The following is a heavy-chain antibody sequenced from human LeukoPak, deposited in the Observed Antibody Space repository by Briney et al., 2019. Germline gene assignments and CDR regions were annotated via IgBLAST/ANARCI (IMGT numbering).Heavy chain of an antibody. D-gene: IGHD1-26*01. CDR1: GYTFTSYG. CDR3: AREGSGSYFGLNVGFDP. V-gene: IGHV1-18*01. J-gene: IGHJ5*02. CDR2: ISAYNGNT. Sequence: GASVKVSCKASGYTFTSYGISWVRQAPGQGLEWMGWISAYNGNTNYAQKLQGRVTMTTDTSTSTAYMELRSLRSDDTAVYYCAREGSGSYFGLNVGFDPWGQGTLVTVSS.